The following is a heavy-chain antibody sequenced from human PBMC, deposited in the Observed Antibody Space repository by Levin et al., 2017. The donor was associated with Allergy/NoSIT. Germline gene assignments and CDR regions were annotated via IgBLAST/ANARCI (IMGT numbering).Heavy chain of an antibody. CDR2: MKSRGSGGTI. J-gene: IGHJ4*02. CDR1: GLKFSDAW. D-gene: IGHD3-22*01. CDR3: AHDGSGYYRLNS. Sequence: GGSLRLSCAVSGLKFSDAWMSWVRQAPGKGLEWVGRMKSRGSGGTIDDAAPVKGRFTISRDDSKNTLYLHMNSLKTEDTAVYYCAHDGSGYYRLNSWGQGTLVTVSS. V-gene: IGHV3-15*01.